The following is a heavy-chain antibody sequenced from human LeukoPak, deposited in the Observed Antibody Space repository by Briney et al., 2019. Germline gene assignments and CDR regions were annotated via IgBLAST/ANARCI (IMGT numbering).Heavy chain of an antibody. Sequence: SETLSLTCTVSGGSISSYYWSWIRQPAGKGLEWIGRIYTSGSTNYNPSLKSRVTMSVDTSKNQFSLKLSSVTAADTAVYYCARDSIGYCSGGSCQPFDYWGQGTLVTVSS. CDR1: GGSISSYY. CDR2: IYTSGST. CDR3: ARDSIGYCSGGSCQPFDY. J-gene: IGHJ4*02. D-gene: IGHD2-15*01. V-gene: IGHV4-4*07.